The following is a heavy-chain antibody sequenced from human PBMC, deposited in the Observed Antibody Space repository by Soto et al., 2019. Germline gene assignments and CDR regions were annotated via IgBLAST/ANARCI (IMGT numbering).Heavy chain of an antibody. J-gene: IGHJ4*02. D-gene: IGHD6-19*01. V-gene: IGHV3-64D*06. CDR1: GFTFRNFA. CDR2: VSSNGDVT. CDR3: VKEKTIAVTGGLDY. Sequence: PGGSLRLSCSASGFTFRNFAMHWVRQAPGKGLQYVSGVSSNGDVTDYADSVKGRFTISRDNSKNTVYLQMSGLRGDDTAVYCCVKEKTIAVTGGLDYWGQGTLVTV.